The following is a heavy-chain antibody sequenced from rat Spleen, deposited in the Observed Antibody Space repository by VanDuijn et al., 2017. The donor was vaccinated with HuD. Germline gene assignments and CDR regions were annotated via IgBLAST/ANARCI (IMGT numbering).Heavy chain of an antibody. D-gene: IGHD4-3*01. Sequence: EVQLVESGGGLVQPGRSLKLSCAASGFTFSDYYMAWVRQDPTKGLEWVALVSYDGSATYYGDSVKGRITISRNNAKSTLYLQMNSRRSKDTATYECATHNSGYFDYWGQVVMVTVSS. CDR3: ATHNSGYFDY. CDR1: GFTFSDYY. V-gene: IGHV5-22*01. CDR2: VSYDGSAT. J-gene: IGHJ2*01.